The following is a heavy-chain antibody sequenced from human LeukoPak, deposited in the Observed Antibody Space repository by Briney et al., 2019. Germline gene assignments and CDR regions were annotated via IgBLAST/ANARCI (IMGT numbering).Heavy chain of an antibody. D-gene: IGHD2-2*01. CDR3: ARDPRWLTPDCTSTSCYENYFDP. CDR1: GYSISSGYQ. Sequence: NSSETLSLTCGVSGYSISSGYQWAWIRQSPGKGLEWIGSIYHSGSAHYNPSLKSRVTISVETSKNKFSLNMYSVTAADTAVYYCARDPRWLTPDCTSTSCYENYFDPWGQGTLVTVSS. V-gene: IGHV4-38-2*02. CDR2: IYHSGSA. J-gene: IGHJ5*02.